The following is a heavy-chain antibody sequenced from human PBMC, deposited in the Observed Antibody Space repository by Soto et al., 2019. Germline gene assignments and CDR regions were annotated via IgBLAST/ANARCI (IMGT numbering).Heavy chain of an antibody. CDR1: GLTLGRFA. CDR3: ARDPVNYYGSWTYGMDV. CDR2: IGYDGSNK. V-gene: IGHV3-30-3*01. D-gene: IGHD3-10*01. J-gene: IGHJ6*02. Sequence: QVQLVESGGGVVQPGRSLRLSCAASGLTLGRFAMHWVRQAPGKGLEWVAVIGYDGSNKDYADSVKGRFTISRDNSKNTLYLQMYSLRPEDTAVYYCARDPVNYYGSWTYGMDVWGQGTTVTVSS.